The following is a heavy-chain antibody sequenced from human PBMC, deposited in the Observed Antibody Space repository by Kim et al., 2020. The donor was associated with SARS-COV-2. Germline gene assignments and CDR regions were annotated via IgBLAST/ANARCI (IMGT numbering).Heavy chain of an antibody. J-gene: IGHJ4*02. D-gene: IGHD2-21*02. Sequence: DSVEGRFTISRDNSKNTLYLQMNSLRAEDTAVYYCARGEAYCGGDCPADYWGQGTLVTVSS. CDR3: ARGEAYCGGDCPADY. V-gene: IGHV3-30*07.